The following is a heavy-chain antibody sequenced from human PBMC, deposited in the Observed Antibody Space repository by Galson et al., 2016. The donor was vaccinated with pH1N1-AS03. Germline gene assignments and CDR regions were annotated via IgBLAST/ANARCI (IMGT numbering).Heavy chain of an antibody. CDR3: ARGVVDCSGPACSGTLRFDP. CDR1: GYTFTTYD. J-gene: IGHJ5*02. D-gene: IGHD2-15*01. CDR2: MNPDSGNT. Sequence: SVKVSCKASGYTFTTYDINWVRQAPGQGLEWMGWMNPDSGNTGYAPSFQGRVTITRDTSISTAYMELSSLRSEDTAVYCCARGVVDCSGPACSGTLRFDPWGREPWSPSPQ. V-gene: IGHV1-8*03.